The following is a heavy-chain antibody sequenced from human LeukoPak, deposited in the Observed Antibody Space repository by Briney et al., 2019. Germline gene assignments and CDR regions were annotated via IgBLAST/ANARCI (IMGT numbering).Heavy chain of an antibody. CDR2: ISSDGGST. Sequence: PGGSLRLSCSASGFTFSSYVMHWVRQAPGKGLEYVSTISSDGGSTYYADSVKGRFTISRDNSKNTLYLQMNSLRAEDTAVYYCARDGYYYGSGSQPSLDYWGQGTLVTVSS. D-gene: IGHD3-10*01. CDR1: GFTFSSYV. J-gene: IGHJ4*02. CDR3: ARDGYYYGSGSQPSLDY. V-gene: IGHV3-64*04.